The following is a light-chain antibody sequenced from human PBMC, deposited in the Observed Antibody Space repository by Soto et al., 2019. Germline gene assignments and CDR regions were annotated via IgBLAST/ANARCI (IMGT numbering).Light chain of an antibody. Sequence: EIVLTQSPGTLSLSPGERATLSCRASQSVSSSYLAWYQQKPGQAPRLLIYGASSRATGIPDRFSGSGSGTDFTLTISRLEPEDFAVYYCQQYGSSPPXTXGQGTKVDIK. CDR2: GAS. CDR3: QQYGSSPPXT. J-gene: IGKJ2*01. V-gene: IGKV3-20*01. CDR1: QSVSSSY.